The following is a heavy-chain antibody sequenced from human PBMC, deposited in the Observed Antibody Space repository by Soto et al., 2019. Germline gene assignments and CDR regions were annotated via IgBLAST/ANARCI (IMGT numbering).Heavy chain of an antibody. J-gene: IGHJ4*02. CDR1: GFTFSSYG. CDR3: ARDRPLGVHTYVCDY. V-gene: IGHV3-48*02. Sequence: EVQLVESGGDLVQPGGSLRLSCAASGFTFSSYGMNWVRQAPGKGLEWVSHISSSTSVIYYAESVKGRFTISRDNAKNSLFLQMNSLRDEDTAVYYCARDRPLGVHTYVCDYWGQGTLVTVSS. CDR2: ISSSTSVI. D-gene: IGHD5-18*01.